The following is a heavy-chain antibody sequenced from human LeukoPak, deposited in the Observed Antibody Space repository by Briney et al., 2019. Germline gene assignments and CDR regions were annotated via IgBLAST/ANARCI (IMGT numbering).Heavy chain of an antibody. CDR2: INCNSGDA. V-gene: IGHV1-2*05. CDR3: ARSAGHCSSGVCFTDYYMDV. J-gene: IGHJ6*03. CDR1: RYTFTEHY. Sequence: ASVKVSCKASRYTFTEHYIYWLRQAPGQGLEWVGRINCNSGDATSAQKFQGRVTMTRDTSVSTAYMDLSSVTADDTVVYFCARSAGHCSSGVCFTDYYMDVWGRGTMVTVSS. D-gene: IGHD2-8*01.